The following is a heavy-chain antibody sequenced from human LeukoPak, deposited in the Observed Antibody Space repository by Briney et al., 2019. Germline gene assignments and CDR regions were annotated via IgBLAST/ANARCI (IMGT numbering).Heavy chain of an antibody. D-gene: IGHD1-26*01. CDR1: GFTFSRYE. V-gene: IGHV3-48*03. CDR3: AKVPSHDQWELLRWGFDP. Sequence: GGSLRLSCAASGFTFSRYEMNWVRQAPGKGLEWVSYITSSGSTIYYADSVKGRFTISRDNSKNTLYLQMNSLRAEDTAVYYCAKVPSHDQWELLRWGFDPWGQGTLVTVSS. CDR2: ITSSGSTI. J-gene: IGHJ5*02.